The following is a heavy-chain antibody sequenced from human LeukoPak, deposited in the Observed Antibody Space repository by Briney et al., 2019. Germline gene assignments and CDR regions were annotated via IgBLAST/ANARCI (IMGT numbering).Heavy chain of an antibody. V-gene: IGHV4-61*08. CDR3: ASGNGDYRPMYFQH. Sequence: PSETLSLTCSVSGGSVGSAGYYWSWIRQPPGKGLEWIGYIYYSGSTNYNPSLKSRVTISVDTSKNQFSLKLSSVTAADTAVYYCASGNGDYRPMYFQHWGQGTLVTVSS. CDR1: GGSVGSAGYY. J-gene: IGHJ1*01. D-gene: IGHD4-17*01. CDR2: IYYSGST.